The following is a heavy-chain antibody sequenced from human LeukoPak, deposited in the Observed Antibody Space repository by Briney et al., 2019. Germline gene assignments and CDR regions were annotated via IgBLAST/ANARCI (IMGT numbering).Heavy chain of an antibody. D-gene: IGHD1-1*01. CDR2: VHYSGGS. CDR3: ARGHRTLGTLSERCWFDP. J-gene: IGHJ5*02. V-gene: IGHV4-39*07. CDR1: GGSISSSTYY. Sequence: PSETLSLTCTVSGGSISSSTYYWGWIRQSPGKGLEWIGSVHYSGGSYYSPSLKSRVTISLNTSKNQFSLKLSSVTAADTAVYYCARGHRTLGTLSERCWFDPWGQGTLVTVSS.